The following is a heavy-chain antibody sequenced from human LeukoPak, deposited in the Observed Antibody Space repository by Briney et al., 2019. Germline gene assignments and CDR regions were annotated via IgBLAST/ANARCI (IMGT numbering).Heavy chain of an antibody. V-gene: IGHV3-15*01. CDR3: TTDLLVDIVATITPESDY. CDR2: IKSKTDGGTT. CDR1: GFTFSNAW. J-gene: IGHJ4*02. Sequence: GGSLRLSCAASGFTFSNAWMSWVRQAPGKGLEWVGRIKSKTDGGTTDYAAPVKGRFTISRDDSKNTLYLQMNSLKTEDTAVYYCTTDLLVDIVATITPESDYWGQGTLVTVSS. D-gene: IGHD5-12*01.